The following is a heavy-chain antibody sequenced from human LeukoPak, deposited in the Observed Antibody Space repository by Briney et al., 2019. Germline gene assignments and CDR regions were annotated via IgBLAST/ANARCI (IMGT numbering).Heavy chain of an antibody. CDR3: AKAGGGDCTDTACYAAFDI. V-gene: IGHV4-39*02. D-gene: IGHD2-2*01. CDR2: IHYSGRT. J-gene: IGHJ3*02. Sequence: KSSETLSLTCIVSGGSISTYNYYWGWIRQPPGKAPEWIGNIHYSGRTYYNLSLRSRVTLSVDTSKNHFSLRLSSVTAADTALFYCAKAGGGDCTDTACYAAFDIWGQGAMVIVSS. CDR1: GGSISTYNYY.